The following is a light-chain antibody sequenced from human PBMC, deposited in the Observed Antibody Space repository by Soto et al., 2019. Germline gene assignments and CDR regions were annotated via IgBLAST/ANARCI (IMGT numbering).Light chain of an antibody. J-gene: IGKJ1*01. CDR3: QQADSSPRT. CDR1: QSVSIN. CDR2: GAS. Sequence: QMTQSPATLSVSIGDRATLACRASQSVSINLTWYQQKPGKAPKLLIYGASSWESGIPARFRGSGSGTDFTLTISRLEPEDFATYYCQQADSSPRTFGQGTKVDIK. V-gene: IGKV1-39*01.